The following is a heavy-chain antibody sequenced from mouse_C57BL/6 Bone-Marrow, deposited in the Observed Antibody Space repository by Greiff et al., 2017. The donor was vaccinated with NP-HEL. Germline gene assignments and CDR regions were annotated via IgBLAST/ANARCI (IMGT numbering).Heavy chain of an antibody. V-gene: IGHV7-3*01. CDR1: GFTFTDYY. CDR3: ARWGVITTGYYAMDY. J-gene: IGHJ4*01. Sequence: EVNVVESGGGLVQPGGSLSLSCAASGFTFTDYYMSWVRQPPGKALEWLGFIRNKANGYTTEYSASVKGRFTISRDNSQSILYLQMNALRAEDSATYYWARWGVITTGYYAMDYWGQGTSVTVSS. CDR2: IRNKANGYTT. D-gene: IGHD2-4*01.